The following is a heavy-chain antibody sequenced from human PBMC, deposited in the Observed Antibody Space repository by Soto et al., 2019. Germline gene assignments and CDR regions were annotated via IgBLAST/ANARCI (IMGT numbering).Heavy chain of an antibody. V-gene: IGHV1-3*01. J-gene: IGHJ3*02. CDR2: INAGNGNT. Sequence: ASVKVSCKASGYTFTSYAMHWVRQAPGQRLEWMGWINAGNGNTKYSQKFQGRVTITRDTSASTAYMELSSLRSEDTAVYYSADSLGYGHAFDIWGQGTMVTVSS. CDR1: GYTFTSYA. CDR3: ADSLGYGHAFDI. D-gene: IGHD3-16*01.